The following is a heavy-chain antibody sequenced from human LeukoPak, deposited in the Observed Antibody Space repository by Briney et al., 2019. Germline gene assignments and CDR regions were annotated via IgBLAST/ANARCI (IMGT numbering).Heavy chain of an antibody. CDR1: GGSISSSSYY. D-gene: IGHD3-10*01. CDR2: IYYSGSS. J-gene: IGHJ6*03. CDR3: ARLRLLYYYMDV. Sequence: PSETLSLTCTVSGGSISSSSYYWGWLRQPPGKGLEWIGSIYYSGSSYYCPSLKSRVTISVDTSKNQSSLKLSSVTAADTAVYYCARLRLLYYYMDVWGKGTTVTDCS. V-gene: IGHV4-39*01.